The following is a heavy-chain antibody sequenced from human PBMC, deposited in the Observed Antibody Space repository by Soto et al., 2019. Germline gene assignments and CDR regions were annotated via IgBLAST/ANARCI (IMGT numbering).Heavy chain of an antibody. Sequence: QVRLVQSGDEVKKTGSSVKVSCEASGSTFSNFAIGWVRQAPGQGLEWLGGIILPFGTPNYAQKFQGRVTISADESVTTAYMELRGLRSEDTAVYYCVRGPDYEGYFDYWGQGTLVTVSS. D-gene: IGHD3-22*01. V-gene: IGHV1-69*12. CDR1: GSTFSNFA. CDR2: IILPFGTP. J-gene: IGHJ4*02. CDR3: VRGPDYEGYFDY.